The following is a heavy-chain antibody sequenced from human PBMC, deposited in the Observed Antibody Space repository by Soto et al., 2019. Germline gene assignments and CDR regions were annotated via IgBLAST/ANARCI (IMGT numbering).Heavy chain of an antibody. CDR2: IYPGDSDT. CDR1: GYSFTSYW. Sequence: GESLKISCKGSGYSFTSYWINWVRQMPGKGLEWMGIIYPGDSDTRYSPSFQGQVAISADKSISTAYLQWRSLKASDTAMYYCARHHGSPGSYFGMDVWGQGTTVTVSS. CDR3: ARHHGSPGSYFGMDV. J-gene: IGHJ6*02. D-gene: IGHD6-13*01. V-gene: IGHV5-51*01.